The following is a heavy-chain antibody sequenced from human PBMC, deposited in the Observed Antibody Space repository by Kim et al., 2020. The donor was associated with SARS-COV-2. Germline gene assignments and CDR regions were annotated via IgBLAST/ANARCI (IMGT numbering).Heavy chain of an antibody. CDR3: ARVLMRTFDI. Sequence: STSYAQKFQGRVTMTRDTSTSTVYMELSSLRSEDTAVYYCARVLMRTFDIWGQGTMVTVSS. V-gene: IGHV1-46*01. D-gene: IGHD2-8*01. CDR2: ST. J-gene: IGHJ3*02.